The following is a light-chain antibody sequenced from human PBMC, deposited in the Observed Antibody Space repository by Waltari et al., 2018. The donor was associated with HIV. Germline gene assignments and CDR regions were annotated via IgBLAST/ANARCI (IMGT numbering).Light chain of an antibody. V-gene: IGLV2-14*03. Sequence: QSALTQLASLSGSPGQSITLSCTGTSNAVGGYNYVSWYQQHPGKAPKLMIYDVTTRPSGVSDRFSGSKSGNTASLTISGRQAEDEADYYCSSYTKTLYVIFGGGTKLTVL. J-gene: IGLJ2*01. CDR1: SNAVGGYNY. CDR3: SSYTKTLYVI. CDR2: DVT.